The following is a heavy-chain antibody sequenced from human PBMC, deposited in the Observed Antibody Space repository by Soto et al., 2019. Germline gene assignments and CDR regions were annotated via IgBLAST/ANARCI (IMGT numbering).Heavy chain of an antibody. CDR1: GYTFTSYG. CDR3: AGGASQYSSGWLFDY. Sequence: QVQLVQSGAEVKKPGASVKVSCKASGYTFTSYGISWVRQAPGQGLEWMGWISAYNGKTNYAQKLQGRVTMTTDTSRSTACAELRSLSSDDTGMYYCAGGASQYSSGWLFDYWGQGTLVTVSS. CDR2: ISAYNGKT. D-gene: IGHD6-19*01. J-gene: IGHJ4*02. V-gene: IGHV1-18*01.